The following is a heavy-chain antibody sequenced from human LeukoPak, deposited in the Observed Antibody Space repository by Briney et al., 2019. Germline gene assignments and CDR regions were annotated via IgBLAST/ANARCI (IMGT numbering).Heavy chain of an antibody. V-gene: IGHV1-69*05. CDR3: ARSGHSSSWYYFDY. CDR2: IIPIFGTA. J-gene: IGHJ4*02. D-gene: IGHD6-13*01. Sequence: VASVKVSCKASGGTFSSYAISWVRQAPGQGLEWMGRIIPIFGTANYAQKFQGRVTITTDESTSTAYMELSSLRSEDTAVYYCARSGHSSSWYYFDYWGQGTLVTVSP. CDR1: GGTFSSYA.